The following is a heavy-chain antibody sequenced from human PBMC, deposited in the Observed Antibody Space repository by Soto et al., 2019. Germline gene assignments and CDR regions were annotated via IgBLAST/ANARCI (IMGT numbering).Heavy chain of an antibody. Sequence: QVPLQESGPGLVKPSQTLSLTCTVSGGSISSGGYYWSWIRQHPGKGLEWIGYIYHSGSTYYNPSLKSRVTISVDTSKNQFSLKVSSVTAADTAVYYCAREAAGILNWFDPWGQGTLVTVSS. V-gene: IGHV4-31*03. J-gene: IGHJ5*02. CDR2: IYHSGST. CDR3: AREAAGILNWFDP. D-gene: IGHD6-25*01. CDR1: GGSISSGGYY.